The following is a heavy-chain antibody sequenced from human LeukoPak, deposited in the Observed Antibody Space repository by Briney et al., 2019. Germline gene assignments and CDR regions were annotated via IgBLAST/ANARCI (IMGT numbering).Heavy chain of an antibody. D-gene: IGHD3-9*01. CDR3: ARHRLAKFYYYYYYYMDV. CDR2: INHSGST. V-gene: IGHV4-34*01. Sequence: PSETLSLTCAVYGGSFSGYYWSWIRQPPGKGLEWIGEINHSGSTNYNPSLKSRVTISVDTSKNQFSLKLSSVTAADTAVYYCARHRLAKFYYYYYYYMDVWGKGTTVTISS. J-gene: IGHJ6*03. CDR1: GGSFSGYY.